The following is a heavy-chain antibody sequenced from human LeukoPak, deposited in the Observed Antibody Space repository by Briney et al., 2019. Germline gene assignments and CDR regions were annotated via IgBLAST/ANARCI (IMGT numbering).Heavy chain of an antibody. J-gene: IGHJ5*02. CDR1: GGTFSSYA. Sequence: GASVKVSCKASGGTFSSYAISWVRQGPGQGLEWMGGIIPIFGTANYAQKFQGRVTITADESTSTAYMELSSLRSEDTAVYYCARGSGVITDYNWFDPWGQGTLVTVSS. CDR3: ARGSGVITDYNWFDP. D-gene: IGHD3-22*01. CDR2: IIPIFGTA. V-gene: IGHV1-69*13.